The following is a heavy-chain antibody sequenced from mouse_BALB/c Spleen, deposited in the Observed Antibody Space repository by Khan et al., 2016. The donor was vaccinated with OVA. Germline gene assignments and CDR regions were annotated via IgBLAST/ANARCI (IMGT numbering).Heavy chain of an antibody. CDR2: IYPGTGSI. J-gene: IGHJ4*01. Sequence: QVQLKESGTELVRPGASVKLSCKTSGYILTSYWIHWVKQRSGQGLEWIARIYPGTGSIYYHEQFKGKATLTADNSSSTAYMTIRSLQYEDSAVYFCAREGDEGYAMDYWGQGTSVTVSS. CDR1: GYILTSYW. V-gene: IGHV1-76*01. CDR3: AREGDEGYAMDY. D-gene: IGHD3-3*01.